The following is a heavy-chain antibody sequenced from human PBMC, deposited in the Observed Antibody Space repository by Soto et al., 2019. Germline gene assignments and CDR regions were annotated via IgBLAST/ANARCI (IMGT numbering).Heavy chain of an antibody. CDR3: ARGGYGSGSYEFDI. Sequence: GGSLRLSCAASGFTFSSYSMNWVRQAPGKGLEWVSSISSSSSYIYYADSVKGRFTISRDNAKNSLYLQMNSLRAEDTAVYYCARGGYGSGSYEFDIWGQGTMVTVSS. D-gene: IGHD3-10*01. CDR2: ISSSSSYI. CDR1: GFTFSSYS. V-gene: IGHV3-21*01. J-gene: IGHJ3*02.